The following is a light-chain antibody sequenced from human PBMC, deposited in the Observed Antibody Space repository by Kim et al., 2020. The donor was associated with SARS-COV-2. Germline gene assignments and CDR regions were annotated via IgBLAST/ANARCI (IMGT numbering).Light chain of an antibody. Sequence: SYELTQPPSVSVSPGQTASITCSGDKLGDKYACWYQQKPGQSPVLVIYQDSKQPSGIPERFSGSNSGNTATLTISGTQAMDEADYYCQAWDSSTAQVFGGGTQLTVL. V-gene: IGLV3-1*01. CDR1: KLGDKY. CDR3: QAWDSSTAQV. J-gene: IGLJ3*02. CDR2: QDS.